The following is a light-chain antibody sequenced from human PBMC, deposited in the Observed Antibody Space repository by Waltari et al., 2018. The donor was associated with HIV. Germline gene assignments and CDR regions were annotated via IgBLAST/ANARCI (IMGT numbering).Light chain of an antibody. V-gene: IGLV3-21*02. J-gene: IGLJ1*01. Sequence: SYVLTQPPSVSVAPDQPPKFPFGETTFVVKSFTCYRQKPGQAPVLVVYDDSDRPSGIPERFSGSNSGNTAALAISRVEAGDEADYYCQVWDSSSDHPEDVFGPGTKVTVL. CDR2: DDS. CDR3: QVWDSSSDHPEDV. CDR1: TFVVKS.